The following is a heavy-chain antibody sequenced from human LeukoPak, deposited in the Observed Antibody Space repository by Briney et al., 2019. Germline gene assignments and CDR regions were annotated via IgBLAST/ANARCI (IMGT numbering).Heavy chain of an antibody. CDR3: DRDGYV. CDR2: ISSGSHYI. Sequence: PGGSVTLFCAASGFTFSRYNKNWVRQTPGKGLEWVSSISSGSHYIYYADSVKGRFTMSRDNAKNSLYLQMNSLRAEDTAVYYCDRDGYVWGQGTLVTVSS. D-gene: IGHD1-1*01. CDR1: GFTFSRYN. J-gene: IGHJ4*03. V-gene: IGHV3-21*01.